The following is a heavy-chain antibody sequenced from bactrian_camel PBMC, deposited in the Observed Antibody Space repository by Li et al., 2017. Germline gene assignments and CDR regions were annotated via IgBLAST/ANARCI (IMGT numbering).Heavy chain of an antibody. V-gene: IGHV3S1*01. Sequence: HVQLVESGGGSVQAGNSLSLPCTASGFTYAANCIGWFRQAPGKEREGVAVIYTGTDTTYYADSVKGRFTISRDNAKNTLYPQLNALKTEDTATYYCVKHWDAWGRGTQVTV. CDR3: VKHWDA. CDR1: GFTYAANC. CDR2: IYTGTDTT. D-gene: IGHD1*01. J-gene: IGHJ6*01.